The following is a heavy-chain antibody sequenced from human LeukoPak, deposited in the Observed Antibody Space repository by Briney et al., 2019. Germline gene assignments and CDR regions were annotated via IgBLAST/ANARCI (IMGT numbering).Heavy chain of an antibody. Sequence: GESLKISCKGSGYKFSSYWVGWVRQMPGKGLEWMGIIYPGDSDTRYSPSFQGQVTMSVNKSIDTAYLQWSSLKASDTAMYYCAKQYYAGGSGNLHFDYWGQGTLVTVSA. D-gene: IGHD3-10*01. V-gene: IGHV5-51*01. CDR2: IYPGDSDT. J-gene: IGHJ4*02. CDR3: AKQYYAGGSGNLHFDY. CDR1: GYKFSSYW.